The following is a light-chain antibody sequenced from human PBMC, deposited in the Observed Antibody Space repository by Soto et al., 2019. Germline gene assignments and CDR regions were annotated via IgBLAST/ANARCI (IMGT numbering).Light chain of an antibody. CDR3: SSYTTDAVV. J-gene: IGLJ3*02. V-gene: IGLV2-14*01. CDR1: SSDVGANDY. Sequence: QSVLTQPASVSGSPGQSITISCIGTSSDVGANDYVSWYQQNPGKAPKLMIYDVSTRPSGVSDRFSGSKSGNTASLTISGLQAEDEADYYCSSYTTDAVVFGGGTKRTVL. CDR2: DVS.